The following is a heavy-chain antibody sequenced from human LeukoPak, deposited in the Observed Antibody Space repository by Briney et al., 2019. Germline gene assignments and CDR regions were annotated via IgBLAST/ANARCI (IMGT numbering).Heavy chain of an antibody. CDR1: GFTFSGYT. CDR2: ISVSGGNT. V-gene: IGHV3-23*01. J-gene: IGHJ4*02. CDR3: AKGLPYCSGGSCYSGFDY. D-gene: IGHD2-15*01. Sequence: PGGSLRLSCAASGFTFSGYTMNWVSQAPGKGLEWVSAISVSGGNTYPADSVKGRFLISRDNSKNTLYLQMNSLRAEDTAVYYCAKGLPYCSGGSCYSGFDYWGQGTLVTVSS.